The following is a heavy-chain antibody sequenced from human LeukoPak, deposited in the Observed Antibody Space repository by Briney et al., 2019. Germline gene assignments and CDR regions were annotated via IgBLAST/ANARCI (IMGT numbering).Heavy chain of an antibody. CDR2: ISSSSSYI. V-gene: IGHV3-21*01. J-gene: IGHJ4*02. CDR1: GFTFSSYS. CDR3: ARVTVAEIDY. D-gene: IGHD4-23*01. Sequence: PGGSLRLSCAASGFTFSSYSMNWVRQAPGKGLEWVSSISSSSSYIYCADTVKGRFTISRDNAKNSLYLQMNSLRAEDTAVYYCARVTVAEIDYWGQGTLVTVSS.